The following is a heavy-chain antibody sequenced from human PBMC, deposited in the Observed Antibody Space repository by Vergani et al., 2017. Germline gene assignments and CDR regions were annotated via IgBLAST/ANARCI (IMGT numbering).Heavy chain of an antibody. D-gene: IGHD4-17*01. Sequence: QVQLVQSGAEVKKPGASVKVSCKASGYTFTGYYMHWVRQAPGQGLEWMGWINPNSGGTNYAQKFQGRVTMTRDTSISTAYMGLSRLISDDTAVYYCARDRSDDYGDWGPLDCGGQGTLVTVSS. CDR2: INPNSGGT. CDR3: ARDRSDDYGDWGPLDC. J-gene: IGHJ4*02. V-gene: IGHV1-2*02. CDR1: GYTFTGYY.